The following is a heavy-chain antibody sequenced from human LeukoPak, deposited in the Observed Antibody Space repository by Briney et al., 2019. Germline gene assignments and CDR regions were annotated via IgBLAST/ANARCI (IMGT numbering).Heavy chain of an antibody. CDR3: AKDSYGSQNYYYFMDV. V-gene: IGHV3-30*02. Sequence: SGGSLRLSCAASGFIFSNYGMHWVRQAPGKGLEWVTFIRYDGGTKYYADSVRGRFTISRDNSKNILYLQMDGLRREDTAVYYCAKDSYGSQNYYYFMDVWGKGNTVIVSS. CDR1: GFIFSNYG. D-gene: IGHD5-18*01. J-gene: IGHJ6*03. CDR2: IRYDGGTK.